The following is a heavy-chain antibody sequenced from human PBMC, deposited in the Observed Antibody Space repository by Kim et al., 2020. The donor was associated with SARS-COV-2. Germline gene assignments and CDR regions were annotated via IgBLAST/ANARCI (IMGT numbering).Heavy chain of an antibody. CDR2: INHSGSS. CDR1: GGSFSGYY. D-gene: IGHD4-17*01. CDR3: AGEVTTVNGVPFDY. J-gene: IGHJ4*02. V-gene: IGHV4-34*01. Sequence: SETLSLTCAVYGGSFSGYYWSWIRQPPGKGLEWIGEINHSGSSNYNPSLKSRVTISVDTSKNQFSLKLSSVTAADTAVYYCAGEVTTVNGVPFDYWGQGTLVTVSS.